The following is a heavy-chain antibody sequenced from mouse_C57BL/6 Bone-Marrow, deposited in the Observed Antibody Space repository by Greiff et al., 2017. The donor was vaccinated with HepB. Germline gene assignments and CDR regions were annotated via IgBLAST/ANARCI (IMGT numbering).Heavy chain of an antibody. CDR2: IRNKANGYTT. CDR3: ARSGLRYYGSSYYFDY. V-gene: IGHV7-3*01. D-gene: IGHD1-1*01. Sequence: EVKLMESGGGLVQPGGSLSLSCAASGFTFTDYYMSWVRQPPGKALEWLGFIRNKANGYTTEYSASVKGRFTISRDNSQSILYLQMNALRAEDSATYYCARSGLRYYGSSYYFDYWGQGTTLTVSS. CDR1: GFTFTDYY. J-gene: IGHJ2*01.